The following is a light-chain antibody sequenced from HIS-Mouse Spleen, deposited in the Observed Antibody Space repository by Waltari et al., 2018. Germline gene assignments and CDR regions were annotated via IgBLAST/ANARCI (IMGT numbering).Light chain of an antibody. Sequence: QSALTQPASVSGSPGQSITISCTGTSSDVGGYNYVSWYQQHPGKAPKLMIYEVSNRPSGVSTRFSGSNSGNTASLTISGLQAEDEADYYCSSYTSSSPYVVFGGGTKLTVL. CDR1: SSDVGGYNY. CDR3: SSYTSSSPYVV. V-gene: IGLV2-14*01. CDR2: EVS. J-gene: IGLJ2*01.